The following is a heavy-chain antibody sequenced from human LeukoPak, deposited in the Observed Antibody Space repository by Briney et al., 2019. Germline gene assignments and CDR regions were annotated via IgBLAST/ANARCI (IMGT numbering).Heavy chain of an antibody. CDR2: ISSSGSTI. CDR1: GFTFSSYE. J-gene: IGHJ4*02. V-gene: IGHV3-48*03. D-gene: IGHD4-17*01. CDR3: AKLQFTTVTSQFDY. Sequence: GGSLRLSCAASGFTFSSYEMNWVRQAPGKGLEWVSYISSSGSTIYYADSVRGRFTISRDNSKNTLYLQMNSLRAEDTAVYYCAKLQFTTVTSQFDYWGQGTLVTVSS.